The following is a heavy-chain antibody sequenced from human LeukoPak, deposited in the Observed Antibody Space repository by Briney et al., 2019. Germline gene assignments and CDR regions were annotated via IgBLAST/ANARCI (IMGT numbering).Heavy chain of an antibody. CDR1: GYTFTGYY. V-gene: IGHV1-2*06. J-gene: IGHJ4*02. CDR2: INPNSGGT. D-gene: IGHD4-17*01. Sequence: GASVKVSCKASGYTFTGYYMHWVRQAPGQRLEWMGRINPNSGGTNYAQKFQGRVTMTRDTSISTAYMELSRLRSDDTAVYYCARLLTTVTTVNYWGQGTLVTVSS. CDR3: ARLLTTVTTVNY.